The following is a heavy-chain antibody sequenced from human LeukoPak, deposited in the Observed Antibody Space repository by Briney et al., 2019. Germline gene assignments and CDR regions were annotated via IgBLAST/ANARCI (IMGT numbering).Heavy chain of an antibody. Sequence: GGSLRLSCAASGFTFSSHWMHWVRQAPGKGLVWVSRINSDGSSISYADSVKGRFTISRDNAKNTLYLQMNSLRAEDTAVYYCARAEYYYGSGSGYYYYGMDVWGQGTTVTVSS. CDR3: ARAEYYYGSGSGYYYYGMDV. D-gene: IGHD3-10*01. J-gene: IGHJ6*02. V-gene: IGHV3-74*01. CDR1: GFTFSSHW. CDR2: INSDGSSI.